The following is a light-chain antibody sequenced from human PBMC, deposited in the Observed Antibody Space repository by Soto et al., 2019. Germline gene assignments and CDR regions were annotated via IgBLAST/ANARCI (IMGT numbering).Light chain of an antibody. J-gene: IGKJ1*01. CDR1: QSIISSF. CDR2: GAS. V-gene: IGKV3-20*01. Sequence: EIVLTQSPGTLSLSPGERATLSCRASQSIISSFLAWYQQKPGQAPRLLIYGASSRATGIPDRFSGSGSGTDFTLTIRRLEPEDFAVFYCQQYDSSPWTFCQGTKVEIK. CDR3: QQYDSSPWT.